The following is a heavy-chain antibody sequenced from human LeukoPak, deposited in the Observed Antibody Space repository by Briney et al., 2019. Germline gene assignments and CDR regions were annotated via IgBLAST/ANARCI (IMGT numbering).Heavy chain of an antibody. Sequence: GGSLRLSYAASGFTFSSYSMNWVRQAPGKGLEWVSSISSSSSYIYYADSVKGRFTISRDNAKNSLYLQMNSLRAEDAAIYYCAKGRTGFSYGYGIDYWGQGTLVTVSS. CDR2: ISSSSSYI. D-gene: IGHD5-18*01. J-gene: IGHJ4*02. CDR3: AKGRTGFSYGYGIDY. V-gene: IGHV3-21*04. CDR1: GFTFSSYS.